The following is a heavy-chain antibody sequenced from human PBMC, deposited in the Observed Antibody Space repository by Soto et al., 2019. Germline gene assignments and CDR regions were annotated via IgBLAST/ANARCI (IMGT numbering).Heavy chain of an antibody. D-gene: IGHD6-6*01. CDR2: INPSGGST. Sequence: ASVKVSCKASGYTFTSYYMHWVRQAPGQGLEWMGIINPSGGSTSYAQKFQGRVTMTRDTSTSTVYMELSSLRSEDTAVYYCASDQGYSSSPRYYGMDVWGQGTTVTVSS. CDR1: GYTFTSYY. CDR3: ASDQGYSSSPRYYGMDV. J-gene: IGHJ6*02. V-gene: IGHV1-46*01.